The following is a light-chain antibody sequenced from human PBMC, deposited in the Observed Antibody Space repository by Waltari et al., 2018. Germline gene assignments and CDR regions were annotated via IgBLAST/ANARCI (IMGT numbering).Light chain of an antibody. Sequence: IELPPSPGTLSLSPEKRATLSGWASRNVGRSLAWYQQKRGQGPRLLINGAATRATGIPDRSSGSGPATDVSLNFSRPERADFAVYCCQHYVRFPGTFGPGTKVEIK. V-gene: IGKV3-20*01. J-gene: IGKJ1*01. CDR2: GAA. CDR1: RNVGRS. CDR3: QHYVRFPGT.